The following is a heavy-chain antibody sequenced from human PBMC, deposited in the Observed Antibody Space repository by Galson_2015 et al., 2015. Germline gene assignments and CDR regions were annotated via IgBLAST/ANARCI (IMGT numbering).Heavy chain of an antibody. CDR2: ISGSGGST. CDR1: GFTFSSYA. Sequence: SLRLSCAASGFTFSSYAMSWVRQAPGKGLEWVSAISGSGGSTYYADSVKGRFTISRDNSKNTLYLQMNSLRAEDTAVYYCAKGLGRYSSGWYDFDYWGQGTLVTVSS. CDR3: AKGLGRYSSGWYDFDY. D-gene: IGHD6-19*01. J-gene: IGHJ4*02. V-gene: IGHV3-23*01.